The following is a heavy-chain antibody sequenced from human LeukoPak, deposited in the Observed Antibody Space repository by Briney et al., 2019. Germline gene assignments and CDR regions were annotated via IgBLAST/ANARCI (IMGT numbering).Heavy chain of an antibody. V-gene: IGHV1-24*01. CDR2: FDPEDGET. D-gene: IGHD1-26*01. CDR3: ATGAMGDSIYYYGIDV. Sequence: GASVKVSCKVSGYTLTELSMHWVRQAPGKGLEWMGGFDPEDGETIYAQKFQGRVTMTEDTSTDTAYMELSSLRSEDTAVYYCATGAMGDSIYYYGIDVWGQGTTVTVSS. CDR1: GYTLTELS. J-gene: IGHJ6*02.